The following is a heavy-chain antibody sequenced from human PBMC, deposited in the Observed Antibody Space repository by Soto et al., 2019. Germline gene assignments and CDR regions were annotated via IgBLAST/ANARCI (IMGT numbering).Heavy chain of an antibody. CDR2: IYYSGST. CDR3: ARSKPINCGGDCYYFDY. Sequence: SETLSLTCTVSGGSISSYYWSWIRQPPGKGLEWIGYIYYSGSTNYNPSLKSRVTISVDTSKNQFSLKLSSVTAADTAVYYCARSKPINCGGDCYYFDYWGQGTLVTVSS. V-gene: IGHV4-59*01. CDR1: GGSISSYY. J-gene: IGHJ4*02. D-gene: IGHD2-21*01.